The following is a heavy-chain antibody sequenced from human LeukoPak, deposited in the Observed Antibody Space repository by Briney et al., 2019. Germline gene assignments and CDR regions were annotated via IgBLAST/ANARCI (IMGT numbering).Heavy chain of an antibody. Sequence: GGSLRLSCAASGFTFSSYGMHWVRQAPGKGLEWVAVIWYDGSKEYYADSVKGRFTISRDNSKNTLYLQMNSLRAEDTAVHYCARDYYDSSGYYFGAFDIWGQGTMVTVSS. D-gene: IGHD3-22*01. CDR3: ARDYYDSSGYYFGAFDI. V-gene: IGHV3-33*01. J-gene: IGHJ3*02. CDR1: GFTFSSYG. CDR2: IWYDGSKE.